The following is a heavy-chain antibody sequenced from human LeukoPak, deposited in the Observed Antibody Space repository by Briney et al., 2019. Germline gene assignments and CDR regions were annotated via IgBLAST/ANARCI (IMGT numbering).Heavy chain of an antibody. V-gene: IGHV3-15*01. J-gene: IGHJ4*02. CDR3: TTVTYYYDSSGSISRYYFDY. CDR1: GFTFSNAW. Sequence: PGGSLRLPCAASGFTFSNAWMSWVRQAPGKGLEWVGRIKSKTDGGTTDYAAPAKGRFTISRDDSKNTLYLQMNSLKTEDTAVYYCTTVTYYYDSSGSISRYYFDYWGQGTLVTVSS. D-gene: IGHD3-22*01. CDR2: IKSKTDGGTT.